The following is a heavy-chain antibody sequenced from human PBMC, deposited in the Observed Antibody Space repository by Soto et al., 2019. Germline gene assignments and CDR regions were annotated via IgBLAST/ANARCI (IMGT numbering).Heavy chain of an antibody. J-gene: IGHJ4*02. CDR2: IKSKLDGETT. D-gene: IGHD1-1*01. Sequence: EVQLVESGGGLVKSGGSLRLSCAASGFIFSKAWMNWVRQGPGKGLEWVGRIKSKLDGETTDYAAPVNARFSISRDDSTNTMYLQMNSLNTDDTGVYFCTTVAGTGRGAMDYWGQGSLVTVSS. CDR1: GFIFSKAW. CDR3: TTVAGTGRGAMDY. V-gene: IGHV3-15*07.